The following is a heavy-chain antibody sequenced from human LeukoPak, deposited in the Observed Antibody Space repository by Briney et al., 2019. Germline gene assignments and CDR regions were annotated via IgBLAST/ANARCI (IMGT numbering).Heavy chain of an antibody. Sequence: ASVKVSCKASGYTFTSYGISWVRQAPGQGLEWMGWISAYNGNTNYAQKLQGRVTMTTDKSTSTAYMELRSLRSDDTAVYYCARDQSLIGDFDYWGQGTLVTVSS. J-gene: IGHJ4*02. D-gene: IGHD3-22*01. CDR3: ARDQSLIGDFDY. CDR1: GYTFTSYG. CDR2: ISAYNGNT. V-gene: IGHV1-18*01.